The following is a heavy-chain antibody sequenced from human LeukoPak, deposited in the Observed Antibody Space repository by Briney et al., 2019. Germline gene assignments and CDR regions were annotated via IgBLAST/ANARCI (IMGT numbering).Heavy chain of an antibody. V-gene: IGHV4-59*01. J-gene: IGHJ3*02. Sequence: SESLSLTCTVSGDSITSYYWSWIRQPPGKGLEWIGHIYHSGSTNYNPSLKSRVTTSVDTSKNQISLKLSSVTAADTAVYYCARPASAYYVNEGFDIWGQGTMVTVSS. D-gene: IGHD3-3*01. CDR3: ARPASAYYVNEGFDI. CDR2: IYHSGST. CDR1: GDSITSYY.